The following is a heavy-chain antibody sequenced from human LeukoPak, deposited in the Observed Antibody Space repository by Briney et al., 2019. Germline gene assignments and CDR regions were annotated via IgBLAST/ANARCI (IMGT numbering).Heavy chain of an antibody. CDR3: ARVFGSSWSLFDY. V-gene: IGHV4-34*01. CDR1: GGSFSGYY. CDR2: INHSGST. D-gene: IGHD6-13*01. J-gene: IGHJ4*02. Sequence: PSETLSLTCAVYGGSFSGYYWSWIRQPPGKGLEWIGEINHSGSTNYNPSLKSRVTIPVDTSKNQFSLKLSSVTAADTAVYYCARVFGSSWSLFDYWGQGTLVTVSS.